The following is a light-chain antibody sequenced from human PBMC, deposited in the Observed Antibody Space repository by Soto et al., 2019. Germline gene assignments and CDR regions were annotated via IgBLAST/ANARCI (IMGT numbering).Light chain of an antibody. CDR1: QSVSSD. CDR2: GAS. Sequence: EIVMTQSPATLSVSPGERATLSCRASQSVSSDLAWYHQKPGQAPRLLIYGASTRATGIPARFSGSGSGTEFTLTISSLQSEDFAVYYCEQYKSWPYTFGQGTKVDIK. V-gene: IGKV3-15*01. CDR3: EQYKSWPYT. J-gene: IGKJ2*01.